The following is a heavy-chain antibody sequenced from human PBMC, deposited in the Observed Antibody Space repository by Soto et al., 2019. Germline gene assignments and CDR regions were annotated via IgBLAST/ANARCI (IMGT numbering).Heavy chain of an antibody. CDR3: ATDGSYAQHV. CDR2: INSDGTTT. Sequence: EVQLVVSGGGLVQPGGSLRLSCAASGFTFSNTWMHWVRQAPGKGLVWVSHINSDGTTTTYADSVKGRFTISRDNAKNTVQLLMTSRRAEDTAVYYCATDGSYAQHVLGQVTTVTVSS. D-gene: IGHD2-2*01. CDR1: GFTFSNTW. J-gene: IGHJ6*02. V-gene: IGHV3-74*01.